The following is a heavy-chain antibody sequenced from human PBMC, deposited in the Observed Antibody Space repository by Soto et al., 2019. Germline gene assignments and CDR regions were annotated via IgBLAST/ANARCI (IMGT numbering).Heavy chain of an antibody. CDR1: GFTFEDYA. CDR3: AKDAFSATWYFDL. D-gene: IGHD3-10*01. CDR2: INWDSGRI. V-gene: IGHV3-9*01. Sequence: EVQLVESGGGLVQPGRSLRLSCAASGFTFEDYAMHWVRQAPGKGLEWVSSINWDSGRIDYADSVKGRFTISRDNVKNSLFLQMNSLRTEDTAFYYCAKDAFSATWYFDLWGRGTLVTVSS. J-gene: IGHJ2*01.